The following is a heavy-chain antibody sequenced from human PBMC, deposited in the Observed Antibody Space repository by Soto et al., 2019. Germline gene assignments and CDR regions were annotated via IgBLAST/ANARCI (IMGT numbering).Heavy chain of an antibody. CDR2: IYHVGST. V-gene: IGHV4-38-2*01. CDR3: ARVGPWVPYYYESSPYTFENWFDH. CDR1: GYCISSGYY. D-gene: IGHD3-22*01. Sequence: PXATLWLTCAVSGYCISSGYYWCWLRQPPGKGLEWIGSIYHVGSTYYNPSLNSRVTLSIDMTNDHVSLILNSVTAADTAVYYCARVGPWVPYYYESSPYTFENWFDHWGQGTLVTVSS. J-gene: IGHJ5*02.